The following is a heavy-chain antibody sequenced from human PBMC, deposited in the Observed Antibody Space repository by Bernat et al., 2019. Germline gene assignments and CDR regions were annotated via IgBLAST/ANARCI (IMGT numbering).Heavy chain of an antibody. J-gene: IGHJ4*02. CDR3: ARHGPRAATNELDS. Sequence: EVQFVQSGAEVKKPGESLKISCKGSGYIFTTYWIAWVRQMPGKGLEWMGIIYPGDSDTRYSPSFQGQVTISADKSISTAYLQWSSLKASDTAIYYCARHGPRAATNELDSWGQGTLVTVSS. CDR2: IYPGDSDT. D-gene: IGHD6-25*01. CDR1: GYIFTTYW. V-gene: IGHV5-51*01.